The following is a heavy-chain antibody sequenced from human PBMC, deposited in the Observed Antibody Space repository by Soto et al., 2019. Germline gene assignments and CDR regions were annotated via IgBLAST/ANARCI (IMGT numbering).Heavy chain of an antibody. J-gene: IGHJ4*02. D-gene: IGHD3-16*01. Sequence: PGGFLRLSCVVLGINFNTYGIYWVRQAPGKGLQWVAQILYDGSKKHYADSVKGRFTITRDNSKNTVYLQMDSLRVDDTAMYYCVRNLALMADYWGQGTLVTVSS. CDR3: VRNLALMADY. CDR1: GINFNTYG. CDR2: ILYDGSKK. V-gene: IGHV3-30*03.